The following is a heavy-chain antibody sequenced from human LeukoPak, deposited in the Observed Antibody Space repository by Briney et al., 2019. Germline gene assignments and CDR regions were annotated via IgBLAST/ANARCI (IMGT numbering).Heavy chain of an antibody. CDR1: GFTFSSYS. CDR3: ASPYGSGSYYGY. V-gene: IGHV3-74*01. J-gene: IGHJ4*02. Sequence: PGGSLRLSCAASGFTFSSYSMNWVRQAPGKGLVWVSRINSDGSSTSYADSVKGRFTISRDNAKNTLYLQMNSLRAEDTAVYYCASPYGSGSYYGYWGQGTLVTVSS. D-gene: IGHD3-10*01. CDR2: INSDGSST.